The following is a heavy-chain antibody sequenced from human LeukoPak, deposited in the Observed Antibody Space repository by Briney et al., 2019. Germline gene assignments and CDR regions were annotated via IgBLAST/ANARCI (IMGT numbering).Heavy chain of an antibody. CDR1: GGTFSSYA. Sequence: SVKVSCKASGGTFSSYAISWVRQAPGQGLEWMGRIIPILGIGNYAQKFQGRVTITADKSTSTAYMELSSLRSEDTAVYYCARGEDYYGSGSYSGDHFDYWGQGTLVTVSS. V-gene: IGHV1-69*04. CDR3: ARGEDYYGSGSYSGDHFDY. CDR2: IIPILGIG. J-gene: IGHJ4*02. D-gene: IGHD3-10*01.